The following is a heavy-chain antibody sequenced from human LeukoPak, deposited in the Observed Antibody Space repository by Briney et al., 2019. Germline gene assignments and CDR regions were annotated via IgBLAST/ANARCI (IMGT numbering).Heavy chain of an antibody. CDR1: GFTFSGYS. CDR3: AREVSEGFDF. V-gene: IGHV3-21*01. CDR2: FGTKSTSI. J-gene: IGHJ4*02. Sequence: GGSLRLSCTASGFTFSGYSMNWIRQAPGKGLEWVSSFGTKSTSIYHAGSVKGRFAISRDNAKNSLYLQMNSLRAEDTALYYCAREVSEGFDFWGQGTLVTVSS. D-gene: IGHD3-22*01.